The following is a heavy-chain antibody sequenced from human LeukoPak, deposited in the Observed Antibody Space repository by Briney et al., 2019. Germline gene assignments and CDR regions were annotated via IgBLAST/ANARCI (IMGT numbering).Heavy chain of an antibody. V-gene: IGHV1-69*02. Sequence: ASVKVSCKASGGTFSSYTISWVRQAPGQGLEWMGRIIPILGIANYAQKFQGRVTMTRNTSISTAYMELSSLRSEDTAVYYCARAVEMATILHDAFDTWGPGTMVTASS. D-gene: IGHD5-24*01. CDR1: GGTFSSYT. CDR2: IIPILGIA. CDR3: ARAVEMATILHDAFDT. J-gene: IGHJ3*02.